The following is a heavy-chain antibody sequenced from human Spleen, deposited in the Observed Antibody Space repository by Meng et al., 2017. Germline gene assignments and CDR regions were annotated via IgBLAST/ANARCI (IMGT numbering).Heavy chain of an antibody. J-gene: IGHJ4*02. CDR2: IYYTGKT. D-gene: IGHD6-19*01. Sequence: QGQLQESGPGLVKPSGTLSLTCTVSGDSISSDYWSWLRQPPGKGLEWIGYIYYTGKTNYNPSLKSRVTISVDTSKNQFSLKLTSVTAADTAVYYCARGAGWYPYWGQGTLVTVSS. V-gene: IGHV4-59*01. CDR3: ARGAGWYPY. CDR1: GDSISSDY.